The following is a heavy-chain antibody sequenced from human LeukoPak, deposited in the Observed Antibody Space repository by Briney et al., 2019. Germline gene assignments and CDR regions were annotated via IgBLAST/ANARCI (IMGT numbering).Heavy chain of an antibody. CDR3: ARASHPDIVVVPAAIYFDL. CDR1: GGSFSGYY. D-gene: IGHD2-2*01. Sequence: SETLSLTCAVYGGSFSGYYWSWIRQPPGKGLEWIGEINHSGSTNYNPSLESRVTISVDTSKNQFSLKLSSVTAADTAVYYCARASHPDIVVVPAAIYFDLWGRGTLVTVSS. CDR2: INHSGST. J-gene: IGHJ2*01. V-gene: IGHV4-34*01.